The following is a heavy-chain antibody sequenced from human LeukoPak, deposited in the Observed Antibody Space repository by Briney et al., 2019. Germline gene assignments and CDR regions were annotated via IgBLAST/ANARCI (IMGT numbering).Heavy chain of an antibody. D-gene: IGHD3-16*01. Sequence: GGSLRLSCAASGFTFDDYAMHWVRQAPGKGLEWVSGISWNSGSIGYADSVKGRFTISRDNAKNSLYLQMNSLRAEDTALYYCAKDIGGAVISGWFAPWGQGTLVTVSS. CDR2: ISWNSGSI. CDR3: AKDIGGAVISGWFAP. CDR1: GFTFDDYA. J-gene: IGHJ5*02. V-gene: IGHV3-9*01.